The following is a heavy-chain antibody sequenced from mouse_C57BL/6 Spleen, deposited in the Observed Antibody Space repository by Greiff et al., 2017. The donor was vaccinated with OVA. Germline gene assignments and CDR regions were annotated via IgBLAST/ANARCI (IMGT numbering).Heavy chain of an antibody. CDR1: GYTFTDYN. D-gene: IGHD1-1*01. CDR2: INPNNGGT. J-gene: IGHJ4*01. V-gene: IGHV1-18*01. Sequence: VQLQQSGPELVKPGASVTIPCKASGYTFTDYNMDWVKQSPGKSLEWIGDINPNNGGTIYNQKFKGKATLTVDTSSRTASMELRSLTSEDTAVYYCARENGSRMDYWGQGTTVTVSS. CDR3: ARENGSRMDY.